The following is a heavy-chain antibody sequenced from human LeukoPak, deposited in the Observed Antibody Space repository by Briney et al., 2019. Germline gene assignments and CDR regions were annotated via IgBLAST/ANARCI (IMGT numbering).Heavy chain of an antibody. CDR2: IYYSGST. V-gene: IGHV4-59*01. D-gene: IGHD5-12*01. CDR1: GGSFRGYY. Sequence: SETLSLTCAVYGGSFRGYYWSWIRQPPGKGLVCIGYIYYSGSTNYNPSLKSRVTISVDTSKNQFSLKLSSVTAADTAVYYCAREVGRYSGYESGNAFDIWGQGTMITVSS. J-gene: IGHJ3*02. CDR3: AREVGRYSGYESGNAFDI.